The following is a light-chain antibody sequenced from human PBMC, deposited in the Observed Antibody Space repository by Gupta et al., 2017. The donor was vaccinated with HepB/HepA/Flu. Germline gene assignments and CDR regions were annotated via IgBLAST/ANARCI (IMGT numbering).Light chain of an antibody. V-gene: IGKV3-20*01. J-gene: IGKJ3*01. CDR1: QSVSSSY. Sequence: DIVLTQYPGTLSLSPGERATLSCRASQSVSSSYLAWYQQKPGQAPRLLIYGTSSRAAGLPDRFSGSGSATYFTLTISIRAPEDFAVFYCQREGSSSFTFGHGTKVDIK. CDR3: QREGSSSFT. CDR2: GTS.